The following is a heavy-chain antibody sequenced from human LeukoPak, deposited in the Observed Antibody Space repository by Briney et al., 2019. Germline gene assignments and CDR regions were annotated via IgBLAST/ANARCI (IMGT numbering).Heavy chain of an antibody. CDR3: ARDLNTYFDFWSGLDF. Sequence: GGSLRLSCAASGFTFYSYWMTWVRQAPGKGLEWVAVISYSGSNKYYADSVKGRFTISRDNSKNTLYLQMNSLRTEDTAVYYCARDLNTYFDFWSGLDFWGQGTLVTVSS. J-gene: IGHJ4*02. V-gene: IGHV3-30-3*01. D-gene: IGHD3-3*01. CDR1: GFTFYSYW. CDR2: ISYSGSNK.